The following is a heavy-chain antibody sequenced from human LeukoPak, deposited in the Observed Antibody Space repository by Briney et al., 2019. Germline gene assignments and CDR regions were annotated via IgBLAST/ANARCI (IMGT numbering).Heavy chain of an antibody. D-gene: IGHD6-19*01. CDR1: GFTVSSNY. CDR3: ATRAIYGEVAVF. J-gene: IGHJ4*02. V-gene: IGHV3-53*01. Sequence: GGSLRLSCAASGFTVSSNYMSWVRQAPGKGLEWVSVIYSGGSTYYADSVKGRFTISRDNSKNTLYLQMNSLRAEDTAVYYCATRAIYGEVAVFWGQGTLVTVSS. CDR2: IYSGGST.